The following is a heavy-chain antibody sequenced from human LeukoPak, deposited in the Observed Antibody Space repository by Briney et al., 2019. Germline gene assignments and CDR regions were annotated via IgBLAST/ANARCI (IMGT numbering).Heavy chain of an antibody. V-gene: IGHV3-21*04. Sequence: GGSLRLSCAASGFTFSSYSMNWVRQAPGKGLEWVSSISSSSSYIYYADSVKGRFTISRDNAKNSLYLQMNSLRAEDTAVYYCARGSSTSLYDAFDIWGQGTMVTVSS. CDR2: ISSSSSYI. D-gene: IGHD2-2*01. CDR3: ARGSSTSLYDAFDI. J-gene: IGHJ3*02. CDR1: GFTFSSYS.